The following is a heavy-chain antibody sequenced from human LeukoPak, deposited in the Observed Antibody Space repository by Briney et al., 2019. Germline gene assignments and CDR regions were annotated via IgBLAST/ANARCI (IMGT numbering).Heavy chain of an antibody. J-gene: IGHJ4*02. V-gene: IGHV3-48*03. Sequence: GGSLRLSCAASGFTFRSYEMNWVRHAPGRGLEWVSHISGGGESTVYPDAVKGRFIISRDKTKNSLYLQMNSLRVEDTGVYYCARRSGRRYEYWGQGVLVTVSP. CDR2: ISGGGEST. CDR3: ARRSGRRYEY. D-gene: IGHD5-24*01. CDR1: GFTFRSYE.